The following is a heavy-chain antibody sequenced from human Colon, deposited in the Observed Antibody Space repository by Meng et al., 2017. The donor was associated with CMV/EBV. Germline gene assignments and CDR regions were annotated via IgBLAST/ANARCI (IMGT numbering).Heavy chain of an antibody. CDR3: AKIPLGYSLSPLVGLDP. CDR1: GGRMSSDKW. CDR2: IYHSWTT. J-gene: IGHJ5*02. Sequence: LQELCPGWGHPSRTLVLFCSGSGGRMSSDKWWTWVRQPPGKGLDWIREIYHSWTTNYNPSLKSRVTISVDKSKNQVSLNLSSVTAADTAVYFCAKIPLGYSLSPLVGLDPWGQGTLVTVSS. V-gene: IGHV4-4*02. D-gene: IGHD5-18*01.